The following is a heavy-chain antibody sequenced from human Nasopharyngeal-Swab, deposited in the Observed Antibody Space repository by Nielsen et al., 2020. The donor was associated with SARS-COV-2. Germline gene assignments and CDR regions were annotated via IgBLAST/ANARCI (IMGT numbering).Heavy chain of an antibody. CDR1: GFTFSSYA. D-gene: IGHD5-18*01. CDR2: ISYDGSNK. V-gene: IGHV3-30-3*01. CDR3: ASESAMAWGGVDY. Sequence: GGSLRLSCAASGFTFSSYAMHWVRQAPGKGLEWVAVISYDGSNKYYADSVKGRFTISRDNSKNTLYLQMNSLRAEDTAAYYCASESAMAWGGVDYWGQGTLVTVSS. J-gene: IGHJ4*02.